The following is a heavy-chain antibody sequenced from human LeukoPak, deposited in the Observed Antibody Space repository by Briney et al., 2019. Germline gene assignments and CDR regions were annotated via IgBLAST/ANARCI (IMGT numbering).Heavy chain of an antibody. CDR1: GFNFRNYW. V-gene: IGHV3-74*01. CDR3: ATDEAATGRLDY. Sequence: GGSLRLSCAASGFNFRNYWMHWVRQAPGKGLVWVSRINSDGSSTSYADSVKGRFTISRDNAENTLYLQINSLRAEDTAVYYYATDEAATGRLDYWGQGTLVTDSS. J-gene: IGHJ4*02. CDR2: INSDGSST. D-gene: IGHD1-1*01.